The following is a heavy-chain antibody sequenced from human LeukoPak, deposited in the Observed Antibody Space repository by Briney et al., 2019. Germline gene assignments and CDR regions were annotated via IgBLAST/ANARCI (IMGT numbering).Heavy chain of an antibody. CDR2: IYYSGTT. D-gene: IGHD3-22*01. CDR1: GGSIISSNSY. Sequence: PSETLSLTCTVSGGSIISSNSYRAWIRQPPGKGLEWIGTIYYSGTTYYNPSLKSRVTISIDTSKNQFSLKLSSVTAADTAVYSCARADYYYDSSGYYPVVRYNWFDPWGQGTLVTVSS. J-gene: IGHJ5*02. V-gene: IGHV4-39*07. CDR3: ARADYYYDSSGYYPVVRYNWFDP.